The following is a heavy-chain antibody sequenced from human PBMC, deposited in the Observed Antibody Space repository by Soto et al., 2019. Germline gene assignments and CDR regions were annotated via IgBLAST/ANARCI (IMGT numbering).Heavy chain of an antibody. CDR1: GGSISSYY. D-gene: IGHD1-7*01. Sequence: SETLSLTCTVSGGSISSYYWSWIRQPAGKGLEWIGRVYTGGSTNYNPSLKSRVTMSVDTSKNQFSLKLSSVTAADTAVYYCARVIAGTTRASWFDPWGQGTLVTVSS. CDR3: ARVIAGTTRASWFDP. CDR2: VYTGGST. J-gene: IGHJ5*02. V-gene: IGHV4-4*07.